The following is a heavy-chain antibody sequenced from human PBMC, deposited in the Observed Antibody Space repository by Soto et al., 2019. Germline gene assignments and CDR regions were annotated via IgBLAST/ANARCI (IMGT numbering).Heavy chain of an antibody. CDR3: ARPLSCYSADCYSANDAFNV. CDR2: IIPIFETS. V-gene: IGHV1-69*01. D-gene: IGHD2-15*01. J-gene: IGHJ3*01. Sequence: QVQLVQSGPEVTTPGSSVRVSCKASGGTFSSHVVSWVRQAPGQGLEWMGGIIPIFETSNYAQKFQGRVSITADESTNTAYMELRSLTSEDTAIYYCARPLSCYSADCYSANDAFNVLGQGTMVIVSS. CDR1: GGTFSSHV.